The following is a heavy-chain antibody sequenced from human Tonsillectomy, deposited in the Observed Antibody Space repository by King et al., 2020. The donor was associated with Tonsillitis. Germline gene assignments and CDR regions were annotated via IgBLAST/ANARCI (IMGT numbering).Heavy chain of an antibody. V-gene: IGHV4-31*03. D-gene: IGHD3-22*01. J-gene: IGHJ3*02. CDR3: AGVGYYYDSSGVHDAFDI. Sequence: VQLQESGPGLVKPSQTLPLTCTVSGGSISSGGYYWSWIRQHPGKGLEWIGYIYYSGSTYYNPSLKSRVTISVDTSKNQFSLKLSSVTAADTAVYYCAGVGYYYDSSGVHDAFDIWGQGTMVTVSS. CDR1: GGSISSGGYY. CDR2: IYYSGST.